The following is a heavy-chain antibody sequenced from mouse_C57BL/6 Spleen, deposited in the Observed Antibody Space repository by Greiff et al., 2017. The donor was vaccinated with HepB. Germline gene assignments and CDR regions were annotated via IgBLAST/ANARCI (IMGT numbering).Heavy chain of an antibody. CDR1: GYTFTDYE. J-gene: IGHJ2*01. CDR3: QRVGVITTVVPPYYFDY. Sequence: VQLQESGAELVRPGASVTLSCKASGYTFTDYEMHWVKQTPVHGLEWIGAIDPETGGTAYNQKFKGKAILTADKSSSTAYMELRSLTSEDSAVYYCQRVGVITTVVPPYYFDYWGQGTTLTVSS. CDR2: IDPETGGT. D-gene: IGHD1-1*01. V-gene: IGHV1-15*01.